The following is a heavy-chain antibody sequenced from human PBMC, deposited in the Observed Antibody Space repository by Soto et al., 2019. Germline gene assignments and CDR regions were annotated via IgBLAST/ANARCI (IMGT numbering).Heavy chain of an antibody. CDR2: IKSKTDGGTT. V-gene: IGHV3-15*07. D-gene: IGHD4-4*01. CDR3: TPRNYIHGMDV. CDR1: GFAFTNAW. Sequence: EVQLVESGGGLVKPGGSLRLSCAASGFAFTNAWMNWVRQAPGKGLEWVGRIKSKTDGGTTDYAAPVKGRFTISRDDSKNTLYVQMNSLKTEDTAVYYCTPRNYIHGMDVWGQGTTVTVSS. J-gene: IGHJ6*02.